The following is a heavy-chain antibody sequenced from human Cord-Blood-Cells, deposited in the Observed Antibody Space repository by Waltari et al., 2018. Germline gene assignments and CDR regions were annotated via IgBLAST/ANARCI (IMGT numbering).Heavy chain of an antibody. D-gene: IGHD1-26*01. J-gene: IGHJ6*03. V-gene: IGHV1-24*01. CDR2: FDPEDGET. Sequence: QVPLLQSGAAVKKPGASVTVSCTVPASTLPQLSLHWVQEAQGKGREWMGGFDPEDGETIYAQKFQGRVTMTEDTSTDTAYMELSSLRSEDTAVYYCATRNSGSYYYYYYMDVWGKGTTVTVSS. CDR3: ATRNSGSYYYYYYMDV. CDR1: ASTLPQLS.